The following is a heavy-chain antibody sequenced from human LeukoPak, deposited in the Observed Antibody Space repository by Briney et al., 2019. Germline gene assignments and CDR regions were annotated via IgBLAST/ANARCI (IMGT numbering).Heavy chain of an antibody. CDR1: GYTFTSYY. CDR2: INPNSGGT. J-gene: IGHJ4*02. Sequence: ASVKVSCKASGYTFTSYYMXWVRQAPGXXXXXXXWINPNSGGTNYAQKFQGRVTMTRDTSISTAYMELSRLRSDDTAVYYCARRIVGATAFESDYWGQGTLVTVSS. V-gene: IGHV1-2*02. D-gene: IGHD1-26*01. CDR3: ARRIVGATAFESDY.